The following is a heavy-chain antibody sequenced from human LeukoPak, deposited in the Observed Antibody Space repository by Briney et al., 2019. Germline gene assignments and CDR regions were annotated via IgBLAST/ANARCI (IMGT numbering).Heavy chain of an antibody. Sequence: GESLKISCKGSGYSFPNYWIGWVRQMPGKGLEWMGIIYPGDSDTTYKPSFQGQVTISADKYISTASLQWSSLKASDSAMYYCARSRAEKVPVWGSYRHYDAFDIWGQGTRVTVSP. CDR2: IYPGDSDT. CDR1: GYSFPNYW. J-gene: IGHJ3*02. V-gene: IGHV5-51*01. CDR3: ARSRAEKVPVWGSYRHYDAFDI. D-gene: IGHD3-16*02.